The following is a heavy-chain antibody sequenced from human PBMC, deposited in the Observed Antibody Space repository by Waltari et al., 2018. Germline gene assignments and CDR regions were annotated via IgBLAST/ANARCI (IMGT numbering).Heavy chain of an antibody. CDR1: GFSLSTSGVG. V-gene: IGHV2-5*01. CDR2: IYWNDDK. CDR3: AHRTGSIAAAGYDAFDI. D-gene: IGHD6-13*01. Sequence: QITLKESGPTLVKPTQTLTLTCTFPGFSLSTSGVGVGWIRQPPGKALEWLALIYWNDDKRYSPXXXXXXXXXKDTSKNQVVLTMTNMDPVDTATYYCAHRTGSIAAAGYDAFDIWGQGTMVTVSS. J-gene: IGHJ3*02.